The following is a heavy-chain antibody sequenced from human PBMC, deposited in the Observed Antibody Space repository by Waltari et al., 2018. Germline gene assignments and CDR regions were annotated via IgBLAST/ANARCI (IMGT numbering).Heavy chain of an antibody. CDR2: IYSGGSS. CDR3: VGHRFGSGSYFDY. CDR1: GFIVGSNY. J-gene: IGHJ4*02. D-gene: IGHD3-10*01. Sequence: EVQVVESGGGLVQPGGSLRLSCAVSGFIVGSNYMGWVRQAPGKGLEWVSVIYSGGSSYYVDSVKGRFTISRDNSKNTIYLEMNSLRGEDTAVYFCVGHRFGSGSYFDYWGQGTPVTVSS. V-gene: IGHV3-53*01.